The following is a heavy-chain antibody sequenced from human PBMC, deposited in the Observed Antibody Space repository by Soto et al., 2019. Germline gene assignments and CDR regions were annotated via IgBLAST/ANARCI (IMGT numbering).Heavy chain of an antibody. CDR1: GYTLTELS. CDR2: FDPEDGET. D-gene: IGHD5-12*01. Sequence: GSVKVSCKVSGYTLTELSMHWVRQAPGKGLEWMGGFDPEDGETIYAQKFQGRVTMTEDTSTDTAYMELSSLRSEDTAVYYCATSYSGYVHNYYYYGMDVWGQGTTVTVSS. V-gene: IGHV1-24*01. J-gene: IGHJ6*02. CDR3: ATSYSGYVHNYYYYGMDV.